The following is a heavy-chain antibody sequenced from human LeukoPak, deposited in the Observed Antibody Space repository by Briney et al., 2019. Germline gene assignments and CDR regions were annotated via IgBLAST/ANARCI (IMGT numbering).Heavy chain of an antibody. CDR2: INPSDGST. CDR1: GYTFTTYY. D-gene: IGHD6-19*01. V-gene: IGHV1-46*01. Sequence: ASVKVSCKASGYTFTTYYMHWVRQAPGQGLEWMGIINPSDGSTNYARNFQGRVTMTRDTSTSTVYMELSSLRSEDTAVYYCARVVADSSGWETLDYWGQGTLVTVPS. J-gene: IGHJ4*02. CDR3: ARVVADSSGWETLDY.